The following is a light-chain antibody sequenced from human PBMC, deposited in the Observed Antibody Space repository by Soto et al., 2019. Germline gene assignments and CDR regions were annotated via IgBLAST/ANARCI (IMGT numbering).Light chain of an antibody. CDR1: QSVSSY. J-gene: IGKJ2*03. Sequence: IVLTQSPATLSLSPGERATLYCRASQSVSSYLAWYQHKPCQAPMLLIYDASNRATGIPARFSGSGSGTDFTLTISSLEPEEFAVYYCQQRSNWEYSFGETTKLEI. CDR2: DAS. CDR3: QQRSNWEYS. V-gene: IGKV3-11*01.